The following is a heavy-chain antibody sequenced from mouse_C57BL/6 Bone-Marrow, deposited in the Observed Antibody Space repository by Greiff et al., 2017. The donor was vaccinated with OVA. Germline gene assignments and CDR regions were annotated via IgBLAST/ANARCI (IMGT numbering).Heavy chain of an antibody. CDR1: GYTFTSYW. CDR3: ARILTSPHWYFDV. CDR2: IHPNSGST. V-gene: IGHV1-64*01. Sequence: QVQLKQPGAELVKPGASVKLSCKASGYTFTSYWMHWVKQRPGQGLEWIGMIHPNSGSTNYNEKFKSKATLTVDKSSSTAYMQLSSLTSEDSAVYYCARILTSPHWYFDVWGTGTTVTVSS. J-gene: IGHJ1*03.